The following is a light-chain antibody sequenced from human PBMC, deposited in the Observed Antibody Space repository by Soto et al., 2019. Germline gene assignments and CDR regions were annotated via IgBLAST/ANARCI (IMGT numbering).Light chain of an antibody. CDR1: QTVTSGY. V-gene: IGKV3D-20*02. CDR2: ETS. CDR3: QQRHNWRDT. Sequence: EIVLTQSPDTLSLSPGERATLSCRASQTVTSGYLAWYQQKPGQAPRLLMYETSRRATGIPARFSGSGSGTDFTLTISSLEPEDFAVYYCQQRHNWRDTFGQGTRLEIK. J-gene: IGKJ5*01.